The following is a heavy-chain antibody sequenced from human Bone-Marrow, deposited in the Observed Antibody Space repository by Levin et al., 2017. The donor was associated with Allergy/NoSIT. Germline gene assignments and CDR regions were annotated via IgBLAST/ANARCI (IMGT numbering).Heavy chain of an antibody. V-gene: IGHV1-69*06. CDR3: ARDGSWALDGEYNYGMDV. CDR1: GGTFSNYA. CDR2: IVPVFGSV. J-gene: IGHJ6*02. Sequence: SVKVSCKASGGTFSNYAFTWVRQAPGQGLEWVGTIVPVFGSVNYPQKLQGRVTITADKSTRTAYMEFSSLTSEDTAVYYCARDGSWALDGEYNYGMDVWGQGTTVTVSS. D-gene: IGHD1-26*01.